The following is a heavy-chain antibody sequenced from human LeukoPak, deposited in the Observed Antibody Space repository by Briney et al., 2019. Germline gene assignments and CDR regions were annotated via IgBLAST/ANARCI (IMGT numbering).Heavy chain of an antibody. CDR3: ARSYCSSTSCYVGWFDP. D-gene: IGHD2-2*01. Sequence: SETLSLTCTVSGGSISSYYWSWIRQPPGKGLEWIGYIYYSGSTNYNPSLKSRVTISVDTSKNQFSLKLSSVTAADTAVYYCARSYCSSTSCYVGWFDPWGQGTLVTVSS. V-gene: IGHV4-59*12. CDR2: IYYSGST. J-gene: IGHJ5*02. CDR1: GGSISSYY.